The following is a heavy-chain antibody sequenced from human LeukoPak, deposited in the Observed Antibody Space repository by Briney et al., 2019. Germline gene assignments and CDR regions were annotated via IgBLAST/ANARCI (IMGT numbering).Heavy chain of an antibody. Sequence: GGSLRLSCAASGFTFNSYDMNWVRQAPGKGLEWISYISSSGSTIFYADSVKGRFTISRDNAKNSLYLQMGSLRAEDTAVYYCAKVLSGTYLRPFDYWGQGTLVTVSS. V-gene: IGHV3-48*03. J-gene: IGHJ4*02. CDR1: GFTFNSYD. CDR2: ISSSGSTI. D-gene: IGHD1-26*01. CDR3: AKVLSGTYLRPFDY.